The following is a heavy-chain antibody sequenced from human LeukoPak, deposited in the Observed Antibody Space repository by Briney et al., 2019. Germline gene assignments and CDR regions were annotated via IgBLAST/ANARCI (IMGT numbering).Heavy chain of an antibody. V-gene: IGHV3-48*03. CDR1: GFTFSSYE. J-gene: IGHJ6*03. Sequence: GGSLRLSCAASGFTFSSYEMNWVRQAPGKGLEWVSYISSSGSTMYYADSVKGRFTISRDNAKNSLSLQMNSLRAEDTAVYYCARDFADGSSWYPTNYYYYYMDVWGKGTTVTVSS. CDR2: ISSSGSTM. D-gene: IGHD6-13*01. CDR3: ARDFADGSSWYPTNYYYYYMDV.